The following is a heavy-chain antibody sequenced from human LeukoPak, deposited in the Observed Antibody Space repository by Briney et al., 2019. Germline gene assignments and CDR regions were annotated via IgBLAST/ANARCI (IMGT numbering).Heavy chain of an antibody. V-gene: IGHV1-18*04. CDR3: ARSPDCGANWFDP. Sequence: ASVKVSCKASGYTFTGYYMHWVRQAPGQGLEWMGWISAYNGNTNYAQKLQGRVTMTTDTSTSTAYMELRSLRSDDTAVYYCARSPDCGANWFDPWGQGTLVTVSS. D-gene: IGHD2-21*02. CDR1: GYTFTGYY. J-gene: IGHJ5*02. CDR2: ISAYNGNT.